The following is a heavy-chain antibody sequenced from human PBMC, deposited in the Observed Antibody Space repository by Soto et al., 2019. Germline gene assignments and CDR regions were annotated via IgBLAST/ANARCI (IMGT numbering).Heavy chain of an antibody. CDR1: GYTFTGYY. D-gene: IGHD4-17*01. V-gene: IGHV1-2*02. CDR2: INPNSGGT. CDR3: ARESGAAPYYYSGMDV. J-gene: IGHJ6*02. Sequence: ASVKVSCKASGYTFTGYYMHWVRQAPGQGLEWMGWINPNSGGTNYAQKFQGRVTMTRDTSISTAYMELSSLRSDGTAVYYCARESGAAPYYYSGMDVWGQGTTVTVPS.